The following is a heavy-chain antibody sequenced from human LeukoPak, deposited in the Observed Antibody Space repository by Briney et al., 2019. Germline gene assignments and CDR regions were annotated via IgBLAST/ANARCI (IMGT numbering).Heavy chain of an antibody. CDR3: AKDRTVGASYWYFDL. CDR1: GFTFSSYA. J-gene: IGHJ2*01. D-gene: IGHD1-26*01. Sequence: PGGSLRLSCAASGFTFSSYAMSWVRQAPGKGLEWVSAISGSGGSTYYADSVKGRFTISRDNSKNTLYLQMNSLRPEDTAIYYCAKDRTVGASYWYFDLWGRGTLVTVSS. V-gene: IGHV3-23*01. CDR2: ISGSGGST.